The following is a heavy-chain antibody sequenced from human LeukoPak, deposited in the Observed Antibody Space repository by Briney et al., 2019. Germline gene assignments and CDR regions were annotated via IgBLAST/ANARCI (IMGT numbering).Heavy chain of an antibody. Sequence: ASAKVSCKASGYTFTGYYMHWVRQAPGQGLEWMGRINPNSGGTNYARKFQGRVTMTRDTSISTAYMELSRLRSDDTAVYYCARRYYDSSGYYGYWGQGTLVTVSS. J-gene: IGHJ4*02. CDR2: INPNSGGT. D-gene: IGHD3-22*01. CDR3: ARRYYDSSGYYGY. CDR1: GYTFTGYY. V-gene: IGHV1-2*06.